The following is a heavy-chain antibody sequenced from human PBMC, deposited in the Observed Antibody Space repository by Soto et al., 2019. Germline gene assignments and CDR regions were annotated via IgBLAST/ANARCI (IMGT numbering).Heavy chain of an antibody. CDR3: AHGSGWLFDY. Sequence: QNTLEESGPTLVKPTQTLTLTCTFSGFSLNERAVGVGWIRQPPGKALEWLAFTYWDDDNHYSPSLKNRLTITKDTSKNQVVLTMTNTDPADTATYYCAHGSGWLFDYWGQGTQVTVSS. CDR2: TYWDDDN. J-gene: IGHJ4*02. D-gene: IGHD6-19*01. V-gene: IGHV2-5*02. CDR1: GFSLNERAVG.